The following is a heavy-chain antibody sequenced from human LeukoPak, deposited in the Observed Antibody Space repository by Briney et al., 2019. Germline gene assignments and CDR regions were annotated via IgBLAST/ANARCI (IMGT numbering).Heavy chain of an antibody. J-gene: IGHJ4*02. CDR1: GGSISSYY. CDR3: ASGGWSYFDY. V-gene: IGHV4-59*01. CDR2: IYYSGST. Sequence: PSETLSLTCTVSGGSISSYYWSWLRQPPGKGLEWIGYIYYSGSTNYNPSLKSRVTISVDTSKNQFSLKLSSVTAADTAVYYCASGGWSYFDYWGQGTLVTVSS. D-gene: IGHD3-16*01.